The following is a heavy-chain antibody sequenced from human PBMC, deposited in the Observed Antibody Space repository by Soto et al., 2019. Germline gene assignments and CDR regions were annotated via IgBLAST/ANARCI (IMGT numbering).Heavy chain of an antibody. Sequence: QVQLQQWGAGLLKPSETLSLTCAVYGGSFSGYYWSWIREPPGKGLEWIGEINHSGSTNYKRYLKSRVNISEDTPKLQFSLKLSPVTASDTAVYYCARGSSIAARPFSVHFHYYYYYGMDVWGQGTTVTVSS. V-gene: IGHV4-34*01. CDR3: ARGSSIAARPFSVHFHYYYYYGMDV. CDR1: GGSFSGYY. D-gene: IGHD6-6*01. J-gene: IGHJ6*02. CDR2: INHSGST.